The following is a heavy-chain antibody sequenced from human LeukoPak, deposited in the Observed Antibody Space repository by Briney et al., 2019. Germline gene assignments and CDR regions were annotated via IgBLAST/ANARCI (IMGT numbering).Heavy chain of an antibody. D-gene: IGHD2-15*01. J-gene: IGHJ4*02. CDR3: AKSVVVITFRFDD. Sequence: GGSLRLSCAASGFTFSNYAMSWVRQAPGKGLEWVSAINGGGGNTYYADSVKGRFTIPRDNSKNMVYLQMNSLRADDTAVYYCAKSVVVITFRFDDWGQGALVTVSS. CDR1: GFTFSNYA. CDR2: INGGGGNT. V-gene: IGHV3-23*01.